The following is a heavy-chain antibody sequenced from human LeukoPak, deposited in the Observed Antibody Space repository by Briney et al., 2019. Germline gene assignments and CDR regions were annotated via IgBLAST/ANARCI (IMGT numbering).Heavy chain of an antibody. V-gene: IGHV3-23*01. J-gene: IGHJ5*02. D-gene: IGHD2-2*03. CDR2: IGSNSVPT. CDR1: GFTFSSYS. CDR3: AKHCSGYCNTASEKRFDP. Sequence: GGSLRLSCAASGFTFSSYSMNWVRQAPGKGLEWVSGIGSNSVPTVYADSVKGRFTISRDNSKSMLYLQMDSLKVEDTAVYYCAKHCSGYCNTASEKRFDPWGQGTLVTVSS.